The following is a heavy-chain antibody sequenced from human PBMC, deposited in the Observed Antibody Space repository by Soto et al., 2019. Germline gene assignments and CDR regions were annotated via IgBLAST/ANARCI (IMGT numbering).Heavy chain of an antibody. CDR1: GFTFSSYW. V-gene: IGHV3-7*01. D-gene: IGHD3-9*01. J-gene: IGHJ3*02. Sequence: HPGGSLRLSCAASGFTFSSYWMSWVRQAPGKGLEWVANMKQDGSEKYYVDSVKGRFTISRDNAKNSLYLQMNSLRAEDTAVYYCARHTNPREVLRYFDWLPPRHAFDIWGQGTMVTVSS. CDR3: ARHTNPREVLRYFDWLPPRHAFDI. CDR2: MKQDGSEK.